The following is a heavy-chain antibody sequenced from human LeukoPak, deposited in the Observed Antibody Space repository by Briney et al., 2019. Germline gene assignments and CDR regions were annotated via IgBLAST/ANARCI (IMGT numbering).Heavy chain of an antibody. V-gene: IGHV3-33*01. D-gene: IGHD1-26*01. Sequence: PGGSLRLSCAASGFTFSSYGMHWVRQAPGKGLEWVAVIWYDGSNKYYADSVKGRFTISRDNSKNTLYLQMNSLRAEDTAVYYCARDSEWELVYYFDYWGQGTLVTVSS. CDR2: IWYDGSNK. CDR1: GFTFSSYG. CDR3: ARDSEWELVYYFDY. J-gene: IGHJ4*02.